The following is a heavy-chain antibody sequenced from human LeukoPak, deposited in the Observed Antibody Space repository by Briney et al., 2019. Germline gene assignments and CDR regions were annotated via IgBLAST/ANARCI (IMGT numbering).Heavy chain of an antibody. D-gene: IGHD3-10*01. J-gene: IGHJ4*02. Sequence: GGSLRLSCAASGFTFSDYYMSWIRQAPGKGLEWVSAISGSGGSTYYADSVKGRFTISRDNSKNTLYLQMNSLRAEDTAVYYCAKGRAYYYGSVSLDWGQGTLVTVSS. V-gene: IGHV3-23*01. CDR3: AKGRAYYYGSVSLD. CDR2: ISGSGGST. CDR1: GFTFSDYY.